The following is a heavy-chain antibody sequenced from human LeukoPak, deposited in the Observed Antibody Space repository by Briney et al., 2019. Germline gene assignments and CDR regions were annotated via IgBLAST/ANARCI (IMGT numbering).Heavy chain of an antibody. V-gene: IGHV3-23*01. CDR1: EFTFSSYA. Sequence: PGGSLRLSCAASEFTFSSYAMSWVRQAPGKGLEWVSAISSSGGSTYYADSVKGRFTISRDNSKNTLYLQMNSLRAEDTAVYYCAKAVAAATYYYYGMDVWGQGTPVTVSS. D-gene: IGHD2-2*01. J-gene: IGHJ6*02. CDR2: ISSSGGST. CDR3: AKAVAAATYYYYGMDV.